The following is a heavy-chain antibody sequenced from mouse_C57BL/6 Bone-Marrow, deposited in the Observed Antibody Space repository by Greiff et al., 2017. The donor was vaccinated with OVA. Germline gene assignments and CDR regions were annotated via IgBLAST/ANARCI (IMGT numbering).Heavy chain of an antibody. Sequence: QVQLQQSGAELARPGASVKMSCKASGYTFTSYTMHWVKQRPGQGLEWIGYINPSSGYTKYNQKFKDKATLTADKSSSTAYMQLSSLTSEDSAVYYCARYLTTVEAEYFDVWGTGTTVTVSS. D-gene: IGHD1-1*01. CDR1: GYTFTSYT. V-gene: IGHV1-4*01. J-gene: IGHJ1*03. CDR2: INPSSGYT. CDR3: ARYLTTVEAEYFDV.